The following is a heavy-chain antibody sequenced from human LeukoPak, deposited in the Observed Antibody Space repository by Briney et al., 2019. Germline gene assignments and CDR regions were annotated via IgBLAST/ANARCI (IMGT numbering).Heavy chain of an antibody. CDR3: ASAIAAAGLDY. V-gene: IGHV1-46*01. CDR2: INPSGGST. D-gene: IGHD6-13*01. J-gene: IGHJ4*02. CDR1: GYTFTSYG. Sequence: ASVKVSCKASGYTFTSYGISWVRQAPGQGLEWMGIINPSGGSTSYAQKFQGRVTMTRDTSTSTVYMELSSLRSEDTAVYYCASAIAAAGLDYWGQGTLVTVSS.